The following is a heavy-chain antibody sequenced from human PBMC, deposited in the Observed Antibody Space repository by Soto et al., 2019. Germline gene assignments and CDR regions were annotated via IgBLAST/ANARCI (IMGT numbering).Heavy chain of an antibody. J-gene: IGHJ3*02. CDR1: GFTCSSYA. CDR2: ISGSGGST. D-gene: IGHD6-19*01. CDR3: AKESGPQCRPDDAFDI. V-gene: IGHV3-23*01. Sequence: GGSMRLSWAAAGFTCSSYAMSWVRLAAGKGLEWVSAISGSGGSTYYADSVKGRFTISRDNSKNTLYLQMNSLRAEDTAVYYCAKESGPQCRPDDAFDIWGQGTMVTVS.